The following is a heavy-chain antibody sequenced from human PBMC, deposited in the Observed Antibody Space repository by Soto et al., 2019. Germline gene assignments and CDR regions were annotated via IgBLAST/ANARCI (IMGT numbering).Heavy chain of an antibody. D-gene: IGHD3-10*01. Sequence: EVQLVESGGGLVQPGGSLRLSCAASGFTFSNYDMHWARQPTGRGLEWVSAIGTADDTYYPDSVKGRFTISSENAKNSLYLQINSLRVGDTAVEDCVRARRAQWVGEQLSWGQGTLVIVSS. J-gene: IGHJ4*02. CDR2: IGTADDT. CDR1: GFTFSNYD. V-gene: IGHV3-13*04. CDR3: VRARRAQWVGEQLS.